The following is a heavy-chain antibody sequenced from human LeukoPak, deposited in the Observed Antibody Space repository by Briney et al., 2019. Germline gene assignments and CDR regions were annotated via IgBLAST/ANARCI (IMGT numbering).Heavy chain of an antibody. V-gene: IGHV4-39*01. CDR3: ARVKSSSRLFDL. CDR2: ISYSGST. CDR1: GGSISSSNYF. J-gene: IGHJ2*01. D-gene: IGHD6-6*01. Sequence: SETLSLTCTVSGGSISSSNYFWGWIRQPPGKGLEWIGSISYSGSTYYNPSLKSRVAISVDTSKNQFSLQLNSVTPEDTAVYYCARVKSSSRLFDLWGRGTLVTVSS.